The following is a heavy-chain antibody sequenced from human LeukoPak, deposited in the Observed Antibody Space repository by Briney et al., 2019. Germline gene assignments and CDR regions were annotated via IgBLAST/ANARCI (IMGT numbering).Heavy chain of an antibody. J-gene: IGHJ5*02. CDR3: AKDRGYISSRPDNWFDP. D-gene: IGHD6-6*01. CDR2: INWNGGRT. V-gene: IGHV3-20*04. CDR1: GFTFDDYG. Sequence: GGSLRLSCAASGFTFDDYGMSWVRQAPGKGLEWVSGINWNGGRTGYADSVKGRFTISRDNSKNTLYLQMNSLRAEDTALYYCAKDRGYISSRPDNWFDPWGQGTLVTVSS.